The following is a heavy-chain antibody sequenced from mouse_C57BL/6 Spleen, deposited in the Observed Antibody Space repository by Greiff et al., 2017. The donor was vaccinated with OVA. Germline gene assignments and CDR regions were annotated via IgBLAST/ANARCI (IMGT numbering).Heavy chain of an antibody. CDR3: ARGGDYDGFAD. Sequence: QVQLQQSGPELVKPGASVKISCKASGYAFSSSWMNWVKQRPGKGLEWIGRIYPGDGDTNYNGKFKGKATLTADKSSSTAYMQLSSLTSEDTAVYYCARGGDYDGFADWGQGTLVTVSA. J-gene: IGHJ3*01. D-gene: IGHD2-4*01. V-gene: IGHV1-82*01. CDR1: GYAFSSSW. CDR2: IYPGDGDT.